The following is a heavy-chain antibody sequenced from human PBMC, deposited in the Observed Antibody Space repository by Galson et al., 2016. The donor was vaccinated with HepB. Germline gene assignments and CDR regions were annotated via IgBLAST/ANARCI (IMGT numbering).Heavy chain of an antibody. J-gene: IGHJ4*02. CDR3: AKAPGASSGTLDS. Sequence: GRFTISRDNAKNSLYLEMNSLRTEDTAFYYCAKAPGASSGTLDSWGLGTLVSVSS. V-gene: IGHV3-9*01. D-gene: IGHD2-15*01.